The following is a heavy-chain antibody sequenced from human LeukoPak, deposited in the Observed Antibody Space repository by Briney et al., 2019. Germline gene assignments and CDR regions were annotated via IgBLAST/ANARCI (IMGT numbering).Heavy chain of an antibody. CDR3: ARGLMGTTAEQNWFDP. V-gene: IGHV4-4*07. CDR2: IYASGSA. D-gene: IGHD1-7*01. J-gene: IGHJ5*02. CDR1: GGSISIFY. Sequence: PSETLSLTCTVSGGSISIFYWRWIRQPAGKGVEWIARIYASGSANYNPSLKRRVTISLDTSKNQFSLNRTSMTAADTAVYYCARGLMGTTAEQNWFDPWGQGTLVTVSS.